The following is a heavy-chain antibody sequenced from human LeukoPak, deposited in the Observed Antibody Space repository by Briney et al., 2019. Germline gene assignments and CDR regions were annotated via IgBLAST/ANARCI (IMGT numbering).Heavy chain of an antibody. CDR3: VRDRGTYRPIDY. CDR2: ISYTGTYI. Sequence: GGSLRLSSAASAFSLNTYNMNWVRQAPGKGLEWVSSISYTGTYIYYADSVKGRFTISRDNAQNSVYLQMNSLRAEDTAVYYCVRDRGTYRPIDYWGQGTLVTVSS. J-gene: IGHJ4*02. V-gene: IGHV3-21*04. CDR1: AFSLNTYN. D-gene: IGHD1-26*01.